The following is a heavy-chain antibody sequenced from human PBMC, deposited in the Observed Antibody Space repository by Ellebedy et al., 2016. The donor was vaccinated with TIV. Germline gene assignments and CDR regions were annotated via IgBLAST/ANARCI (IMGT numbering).Heavy chain of an antibody. CDR2: ISNSGTA. D-gene: IGHD2-15*01. J-gene: IGHJ6*02. CDR3: AKDLYSPKYGMDV. CDR1: GFSFSNYG. Sequence: PGGPLRLSCAASGFSFSNYGMSWVRQAPGKGLKWVSSISNSGTAYYADSVKGRFTISRDISRNTLSLQMKSLRAEDTAIYYCAKDLYSPKYGMDVWGQGTTVTVSS. V-gene: IGHV3-23*01.